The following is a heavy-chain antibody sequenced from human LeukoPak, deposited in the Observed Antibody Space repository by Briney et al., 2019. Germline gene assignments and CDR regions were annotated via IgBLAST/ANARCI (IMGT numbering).Heavy chain of an antibody. Sequence: SETLSLTCTVSGGSISSGSYYWSWIRRPAGKGLEWIGRIYTSGSTNYNPSLKSRVTISVDTSKNQFSLKLSSVTAADTAVYYCARDGSSSNAFDIWGQGTMVTVSS. CDR2: IYTSGST. CDR1: GGSISSGSYY. D-gene: IGHD6-13*01. J-gene: IGHJ3*02. CDR3: ARDGSSSNAFDI. V-gene: IGHV4-61*02.